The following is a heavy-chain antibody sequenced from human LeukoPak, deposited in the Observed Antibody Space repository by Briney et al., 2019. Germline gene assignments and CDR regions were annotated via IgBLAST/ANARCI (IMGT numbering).Heavy chain of an antibody. V-gene: IGHV3-15*04. Sequence: GGSLRLSCLTSGFTFVNASMSWVRQAPGKGLEWVGLMEGKPEGGTTFYAAPVKDRFSISRDDSRNALYLQMNSLTIGDTGVYYCTTGNPWGQGTLVTVSS. CDR3: TTGNP. CDR2: MEGKPEGGTT. J-gene: IGHJ5*02. CDR1: GFTFVNAS.